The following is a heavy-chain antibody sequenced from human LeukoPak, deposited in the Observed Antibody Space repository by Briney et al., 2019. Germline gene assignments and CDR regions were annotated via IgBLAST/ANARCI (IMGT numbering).Heavy chain of an antibody. CDR3: AKGGIYYGSGSYYLIDY. V-gene: IGHV3-30*18. J-gene: IGHJ4*02. CDR1: GFTFSSYG. Sequence: GGSLRLSCAASGFTFSSYGMHWVRQAPGKGLEWVAVISYDGSNKYYADSVKGRFTISRDNSKNTLYMQMNSLRAEDTAVYYCAKGGIYYGSGSYYLIDYWGQGTLVTVSS. D-gene: IGHD3-10*01. CDR2: ISYDGSNK.